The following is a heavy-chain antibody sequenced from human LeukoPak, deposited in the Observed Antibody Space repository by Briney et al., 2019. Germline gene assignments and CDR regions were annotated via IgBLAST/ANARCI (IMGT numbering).Heavy chain of an antibody. CDR1: GGSFSGYY. CDR3: ARSATVTTGYFDY. Sequence: SETLSLTCAVYGGSFSGYYWSWIRQPPGKGLEWIGEINHSGSTNYNPSLKSRVTISIDTSKNLFSLKLDSLTPADTAVYYCARSATVTTGYFDYWGRGTLVAVSP. J-gene: IGHJ4*02. D-gene: IGHD4-17*01. V-gene: IGHV4-34*01. CDR2: INHSGST.